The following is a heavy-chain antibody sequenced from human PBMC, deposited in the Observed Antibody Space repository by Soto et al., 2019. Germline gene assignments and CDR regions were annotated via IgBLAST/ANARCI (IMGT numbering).Heavy chain of an antibody. Sequence: ASVKVSCKASGYTFTSYAMHWVRQAPGQRLEWMGWINAGNGNTKYSQKFQGRVTITRDTSASTAYMELSSLRSEDTAVYYCARDRGTFSWGYCSSTSCYRGKNWFGPWGQGTLVTVSS. CDR3: ARDRGTFSWGYCSSTSCYRGKNWFGP. CDR1: GYTFTSYA. CDR2: INAGNGNT. D-gene: IGHD2-2*01. V-gene: IGHV1-3*01. J-gene: IGHJ5*02.